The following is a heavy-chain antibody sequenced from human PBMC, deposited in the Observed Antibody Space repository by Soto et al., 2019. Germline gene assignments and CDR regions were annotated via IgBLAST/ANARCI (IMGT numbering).Heavy chain of an antibody. Sequence: GGSLRLSCAASGFTFDDSAMHWVRQVPGRGLEWVSGINWNSGGKAYADSVKGRFTISRDNAKNSLYLQMNSLRAEDTAFYYCAKDRLITFGGVIVDWGQGTLVTVSS. CDR1: GFTFDDSA. J-gene: IGHJ4*02. CDR3: AKDRLITFGGVIVD. V-gene: IGHV3-9*01. D-gene: IGHD3-16*02. CDR2: INWNSGGK.